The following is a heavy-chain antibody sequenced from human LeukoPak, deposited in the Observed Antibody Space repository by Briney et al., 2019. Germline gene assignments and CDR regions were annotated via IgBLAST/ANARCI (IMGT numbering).Heavy chain of an antibody. CDR2: ISSSGSTK. CDR1: GFVFNTYG. CDR3: ARGGLSIMGY. D-gene: IGHD2/OR15-2a*01. Sequence: GGSLRLSCATSGFVFNTYGMTWVRQAPGKGLEWVSYISSSGSTKYYADSVKGRFTISRDNARNSLYLQMNSLRAEDTAVYFCARGGLSIMGYWGQGTLVTVSS. V-gene: IGHV3-48*01. J-gene: IGHJ4*02.